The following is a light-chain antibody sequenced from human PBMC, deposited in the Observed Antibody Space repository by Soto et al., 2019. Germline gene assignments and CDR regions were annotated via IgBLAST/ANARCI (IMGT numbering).Light chain of an antibody. V-gene: IGKV1-5*03. CDR1: QTIYTW. CDR2: ETS. Sequence: DIQMTQSPSTLSTSVGDRVTITCRASQTIYTWLAWYQQKPGKAPKLLIYETSSLEDGVPSRFTGSGSGTDFTLSISSLQPEDFATYYCHQTYGKHRTFGQGTKVDIK. CDR3: HQTYGKHRT. J-gene: IGKJ1*01.